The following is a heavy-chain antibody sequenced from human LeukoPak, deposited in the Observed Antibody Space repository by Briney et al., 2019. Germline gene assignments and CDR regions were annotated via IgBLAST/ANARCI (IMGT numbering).Heavy chain of an antibody. D-gene: IGHD2-2*01. J-gene: IGHJ4*02. CDR1: GFTFSTYG. CDR2: IWFDGSNK. Sequence: GGSLRLSCAASGFTFSTYGMHWVRQAPGRGLEWVAVIWFDGSNKYNADSVRGRFTISRDNSKNTLYLEMNSPRDEDTAVYYCAKASGRYCSSTRCQAPLDYWGQGTLVTVSS. CDR3: AKASGRYCSSTRCQAPLDY. V-gene: IGHV3-33*06.